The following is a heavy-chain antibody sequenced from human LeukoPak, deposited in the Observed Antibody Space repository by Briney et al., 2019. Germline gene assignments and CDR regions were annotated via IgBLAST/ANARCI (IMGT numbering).Heavy chain of an antibody. CDR3: SRSLVY. CDR1: GFPFSGYW. Sequence: QPGGSLRLSCAASGFPFSGYWMDWVRQAPGKGMEWVANINQDGSVQYYAASVRGRFTISRDNAKNSLYLQMIILRAEDTAIYYCSRSLVYLGQGALVTVSS. J-gene: IGHJ4*02. V-gene: IGHV3-7*01. CDR2: INQDGSVQ.